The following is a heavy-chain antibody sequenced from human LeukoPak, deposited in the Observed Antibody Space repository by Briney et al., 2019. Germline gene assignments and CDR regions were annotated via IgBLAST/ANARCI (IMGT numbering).Heavy chain of an antibody. D-gene: IGHD2-21*02. CDR1: GDSISSDY. J-gene: IGHJ3*02. V-gene: IGHV4-59*12. CDR2: IYRIGNT. Sequence: SETLSLTCSVSGDSISSDYWSWIRQPPGKGLEWIGYIYRIGNTDYNPSLKSRVTMSVDTSKNQFSLKLSSVTAADTAVYYCARGSSIVVVTAIRSAAFDIWGQGTMVTVSS. CDR3: ARGSSIVVVTAIRSAAFDI.